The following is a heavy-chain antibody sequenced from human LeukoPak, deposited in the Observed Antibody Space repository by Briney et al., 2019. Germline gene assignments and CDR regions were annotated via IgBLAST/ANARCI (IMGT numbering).Heavy chain of an antibody. CDR3: AKTLLRFLEWPKDAFDI. CDR2: INQDGSKK. CDR1: RFTFSNYW. D-gene: IGHD3-3*01. J-gene: IGHJ3*02. Sequence: GGSLRLSCVASRFTFSNYWMSWVRQAPGKGLEWVANINQDGSKKRYADSMKGRFTISRDNAKESLYLQLNSLRAEDTAVYYCAKTLLRFLEWPKDAFDIWGQGTMVTVSS. V-gene: IGHV3-7*01.